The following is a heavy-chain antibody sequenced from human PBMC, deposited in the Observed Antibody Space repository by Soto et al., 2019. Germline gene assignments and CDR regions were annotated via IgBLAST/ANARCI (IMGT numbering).Heavy chain of an antibody. CDR1: GFTFRNYW. J-gene: IGHJ1*01. Sequence: EVQLVESGGGLVQPGGSLRLSCAASGFTFRNYWMSWVRQAPGKGLEWVANINQDGSDKYYVDSVRGLFTISRDTAKNSLFLQMNSLRAEDTAVYYCANELVVGPAEYFHHWGQGTLVTVSS. D-gene: IGHD2-8*02. V-gene: IGHV3-7*01. CDR2: INQDGSDK. CDR3: ANELVVGPAEYFHH.